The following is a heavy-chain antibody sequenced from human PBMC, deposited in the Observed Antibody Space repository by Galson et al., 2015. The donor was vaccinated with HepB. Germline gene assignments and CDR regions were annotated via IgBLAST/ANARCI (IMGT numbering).Heavy chain of an antibody. CDR3: ARELGVVASVGYDY. Sequence: SVKVSCKASGYTFTRYAMNWVRHAPGQGFEWMGWINTNTGNPTYAQDFTGRFVFSLDTSVSTAYLQVSSLQAEDTAVYYCARELGVVASVGYDYWGQGTLVTVSS. J-gene: IGHJ4*02. D-gene: IGHD3-16*01. CDR2: INTNTGNP. V-gene: IGHV7-4-1*02. CDR1: GYTFTRYA.